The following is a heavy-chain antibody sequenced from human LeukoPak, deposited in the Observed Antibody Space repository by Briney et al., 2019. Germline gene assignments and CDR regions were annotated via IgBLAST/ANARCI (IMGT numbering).Heavy chain of an antibody. V-gene: IGHV3-48*03. CDR1: GFTFSSYE. CDR2: ISSSGTTI. J-gene: IGHJ4*02. CDR3: ARRSSGYYAWVFDY. D-gene: IGHD3-22*01. Sequence: GGSLRLSCAASGFTFSSYEMDWVRQAPGKGLEWVSSISSSGTTICYADSVKGRFTISRDNANNSLYLQMNSLRAEDTAVYYCARRSSGYYAWVFDYWGQGTLVTVSS.